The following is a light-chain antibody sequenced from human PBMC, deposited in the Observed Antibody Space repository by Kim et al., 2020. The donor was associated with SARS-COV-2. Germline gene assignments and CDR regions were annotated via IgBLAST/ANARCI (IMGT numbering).Light chain of an antibody. CDR2: QDS. CDR3: QAWDSSTVI. CDR1: KLGDKY. V-gene: IGLV3-1*01. Sequence: SYELTQPPSVSVSPGQTASITCSGDKLGDKYVCWYQQKPGQSPVLVIYQDSKWPSGIPERFSGSNSGNTATLTISGTQAMDEADYYCQAWDSSTVIFGGGTQLTVL. J-gene: IGLJ2*01.